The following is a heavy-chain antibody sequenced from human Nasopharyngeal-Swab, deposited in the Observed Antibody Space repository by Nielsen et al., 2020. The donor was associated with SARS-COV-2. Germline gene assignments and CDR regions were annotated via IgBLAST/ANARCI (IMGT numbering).Heavy chain of an antibody. V-gene: IGHV1-46*01. D-gene: IGHD4-23*01. Sequence: ASVKVSCKASGYTFTSYYMHWVRQAPGQGLEWMGIINPSGGSTSYAQKFLGRVTMTRDTSTSTVYMELSSLRSEDTAVYYCARKGIGGAFDIWGQGTMVTVSS. CDR2: INPSGGST. CDR3: ARKGIGGAFDI. CDR1: GYTFTSYY. J-gene: IGHJ3*02.